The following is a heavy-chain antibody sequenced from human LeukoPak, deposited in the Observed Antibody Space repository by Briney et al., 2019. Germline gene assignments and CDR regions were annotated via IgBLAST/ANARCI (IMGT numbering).Heavy chain of an antibody. V-gene: IGHV3-23*01. CDR2: ISGSGGST. CDR1: GFTFSSYA. D-gene: IGHD1-26*01. Sequence: TGGSLRLSCAASGFTFSSYAMSWVRQAPGKGLEWVSAISGSGGSTYYADSVKGRFTISRDNSKNTLYLQMNSLRAEDTAVYYCAKGVGTSYHYHMDVWGKGTTVIVSS. CDR3: AKGVGTSYHYHMDV. J-gene: IGHJ6*03.